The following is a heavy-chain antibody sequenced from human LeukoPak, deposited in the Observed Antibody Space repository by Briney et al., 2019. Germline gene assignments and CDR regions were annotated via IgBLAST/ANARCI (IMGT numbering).Heavy chain of an antibody. CDR3: ARAPQGYCSSTSCYAEYFDY. CDR1: GFTFSDYY. CDR2: ISSSGSTI. J-gene: IGHJ4*02. D-gene: IGHD2-2*01. V-gene: IGHV3-11*04. Sequence: AGGSLRLSCAASGFTFSDYYMSWIRQAPGKGLEWVSYISSSGSTIYYADSVKGRFTISRDNAKNSLYLQMNSLRAEDTAVYYCARAPQGYCSSTSCYAEYFDYWGQGTLVTASS.